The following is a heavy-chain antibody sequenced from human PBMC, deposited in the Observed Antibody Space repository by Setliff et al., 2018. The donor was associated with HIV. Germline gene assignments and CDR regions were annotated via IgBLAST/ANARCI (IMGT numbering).Heavy chain of an antibody. CDR1: GFIFSGSP. Sequence: GGSLRLSCAASGFIFSGSPIHWVRQAPGKGLEWRGRIKTRADNYATAYAASVKGRFTISRDDSMNAAYLQMNSMKIEDTAVYYCTRPQYFYDIGGSDYWGQGTLVTVSS. CDR3: TRPQYFYDIGGSDY. D-gene: IGHD3-22*01. J-gene: IGHJ4*02. CDR2: IKTRADNYAT. V-gene: IGHV3-73*01.